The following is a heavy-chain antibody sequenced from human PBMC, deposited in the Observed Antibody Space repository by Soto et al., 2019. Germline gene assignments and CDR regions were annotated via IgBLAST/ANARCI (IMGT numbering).Heavy chain of an antibody. CDR1: GGSISSYY. V-gene: IGHV4-59*08. CDR2: IYYSGST. D-gene: IGHD6-19*01. CDR3: ARQSSSSGWKLDY. Sequence: PSETLSLTCTVSGGSISSYYWSWIRQPPGKGLEWIGYIYYSGSTNYNPSLKSRVTISVDTSKNQFSLKLSSVTAADTAVYYCARQSSSSGWKLDYWGQGTLVTVSS. J-gene: IGHJ4*02.